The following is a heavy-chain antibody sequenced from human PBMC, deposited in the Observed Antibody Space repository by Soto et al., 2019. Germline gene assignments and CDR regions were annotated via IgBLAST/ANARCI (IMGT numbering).Heavy chain of an antibody. CDR3: ARGYCSGSSCFSDWFDS. CDR2: TFYRSKWYS. D-gene: IGHD2-15*01. CDR1: GDSVSSNSAT. V-gene: IGHV6-1*01. Sequence: QVQLQQSGPGLVKPSQTLSLTCVLAGDSVSSNSATWSWIRKSPRRGLEWLGRTFYRSKWYSEYALSVKSRISINPDTSKNQFSLQLNSVTPEDTAIYYCARGYCSGSSCFSDWFDSWGQGTLVTVSS. J-gene: IGHJ5*01.